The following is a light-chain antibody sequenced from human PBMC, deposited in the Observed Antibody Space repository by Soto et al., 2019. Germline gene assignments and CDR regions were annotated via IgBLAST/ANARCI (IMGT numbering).Light chain of an antibody. CDR1: SSNIGSNT. CDR2: SNN. Sequence: QSVLTQPPSSSGTPGQRVTISCSGSSSNIGSNTVTWYQQLPGTAPKVLIYSNNQRPSGVPDRFSGSNSGTSASLAISGLQSEDEADYYCAAWDDSLNAWVFGGGTKLTV. J-gene: IGLJ3*02. V-gene: IGLV1-44*01. CDR3: AAWDDSLNAWV.